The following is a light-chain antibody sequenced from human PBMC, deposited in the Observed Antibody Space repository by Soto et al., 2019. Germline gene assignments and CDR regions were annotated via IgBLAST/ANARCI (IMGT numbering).Light chain of an antibody. Sequence: QSALTQPASVSRSPGQSITISCTGTSSDVGGYEYVCWYQQHPGKAPKLMIYEVTNRPSGVSNRFSGSKSGNTASLTISGLQTEDEADYYCSSYTSINTFVFGTGTKVTVL. CDR1: SSDVGGYEY. V-gene: IGLV2-14*01. CDR2: EVT. CDR3: SSYTSINTFV. J-gene: IGLJ1*01.